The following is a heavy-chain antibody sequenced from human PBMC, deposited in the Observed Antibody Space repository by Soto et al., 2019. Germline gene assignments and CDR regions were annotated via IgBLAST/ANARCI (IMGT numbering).Heavy chain of an antibody. Sequence: PSETLSLTCAVSGASVSSYYWSWIRQPAGKGLEWIGCFNTDGTSNYNPSLRSRVTMSVDTSKNQFSLKLTSLTAADTATYYCARERVVARGRPGTDVWGQGTRVTVSS. D-gene: IGHD2-2*01. J-gene: IGHJ6*02. V-gene: IGHV4-4*07. CDR3: ARERVVARGRPGTDV. CDR2: FNTDGTS. CDR1: GASVSSYY.